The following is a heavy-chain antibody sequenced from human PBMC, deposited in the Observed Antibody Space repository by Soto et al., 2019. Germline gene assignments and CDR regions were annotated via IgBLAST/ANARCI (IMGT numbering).Heavy chain of an antibody. CDR3: ARVWTIGGGRNGMDV. J-gene: IGHJ6*02. CDR2: INPSDGST. CDR1: GYTFTSYY. D-gene: IGHD1-26*01. Sequence: GASVKVSCKASGYTFTSYYMHWVRQAPGQGLEWMGIINPSDGSTSYAQKFQGRVTMTRDMSTSTVYMELSSLRSEDTAVYYCARVWTIGGGRNGMDVWGQGTTVTVSS. V-gene: IGHV1-46*01.